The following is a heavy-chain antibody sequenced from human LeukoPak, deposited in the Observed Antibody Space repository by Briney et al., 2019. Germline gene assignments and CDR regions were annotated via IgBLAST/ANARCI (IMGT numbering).Heavy chain of an antibody. J-gene: IGHJ4*02. CDR3: ASSLTIFGVVH. CDR1: GYTFTSYG. CDR2: ITMINGNT. D-gene: IGHD3-3*01. Sequence: RASVKVSCKASGYTFTSYGISWVRQAPGQGLEWMGWITMINGNTDYAEKLQGRVTMTIDTSTSTAYMELRSLRSDDTAVYYCASSLTIFGVVHWGQGTLLTVSS. V-gene: IGHV1-18*01.